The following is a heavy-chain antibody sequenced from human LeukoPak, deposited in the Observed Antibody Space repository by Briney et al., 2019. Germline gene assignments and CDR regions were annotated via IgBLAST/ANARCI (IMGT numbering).Heavy chain of an antibody. D-gene: IGHD3-22*01. V-gene: IGHV3-21*01. Sequence: GGPLRLSCEASGFTFSTYSMTWVRQAPGKGLEWVSIISSGSSAIFSADALKGRFTISRDNSKNTLYLQMNSLRAEDTAVYYCARGGTIVVADYWGQGTLVTVSS. CDR1: GFTFSTYS. CDR2: ISSGSSAI. CDR3: ARGGTIVVADY. J-gene: IGHJ4*02.